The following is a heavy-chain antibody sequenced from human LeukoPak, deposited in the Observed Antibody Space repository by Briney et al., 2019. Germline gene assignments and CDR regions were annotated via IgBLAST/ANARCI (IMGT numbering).Heavy chain of an antibody. V-gene: IGHV3-48*03. Sequence: GGSLRLSCAASGFTFSSYEMSWVRQAPGKGLEWVSYISSSGSTIYYADSVKGRFTISRDNAKNSLYLQMNSLRAEDTAVYYCARDQRYSSSSGGIDYWGQGTLVTVSS. CDR3: ARDQRYSSSSGGIDY. CDR1: GFTFSSYE. CDR2: ISSSGSTI. J-gene: IGHJ4*02. D-gene: IGHD6-6*01.